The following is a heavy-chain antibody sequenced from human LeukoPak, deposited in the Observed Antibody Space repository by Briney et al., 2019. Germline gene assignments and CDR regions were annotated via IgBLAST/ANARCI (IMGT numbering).Heavy chain of an antibody. Sequence: ASETLSLTCAVYGGSFSGYYWSWIRQPPGKGLEWIGEINHSGSTNYNPSLKSRVTISVDTSKNQFSLKLSSVTAADTAVYYCASRDGWSGSYHGFDPWGQGTLVTVSS. CDR3: ASRDGWSGSYHGFDP. J-gene: IGHJ5*02. D-gene: IGHD1-26*01. CDR1: GGSFSGYY. V-gene: IGHV4-34*01. CDR2: INHSGST.